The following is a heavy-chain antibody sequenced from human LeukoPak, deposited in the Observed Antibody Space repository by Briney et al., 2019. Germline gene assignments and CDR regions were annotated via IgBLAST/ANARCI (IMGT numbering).Heavy chain of an antibody. Sequence: PGGSLRLSCVASGYTFSSYSINWVRHAPGRGVEWVSSISVRSNYIYYADSVRGRFSISRDDARDSLYLQMNSLRAEDTAVYFCVRLRRNIWGQGTLVTVSS. D-gene: IGHD1/OR15-1a*01. CDR2: ISVRSNYI. CDR3: VRLRRNI. CDR1: GYTFSSYS. J-gene: IGHJ4*02. V-gene: IGHV3-21*01.